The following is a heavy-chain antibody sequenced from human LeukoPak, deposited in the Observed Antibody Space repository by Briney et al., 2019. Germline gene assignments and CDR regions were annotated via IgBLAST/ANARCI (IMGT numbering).Heavy chain of an antibody. J-gene: IGHJ4*02. D-gene: IGHD6-13*01. CDR1: GYTFTGYY. CDR2: INPNSGGT. Sequence: ASVKVSCKASGYTFTGYYTHWVRQAPGQGLEWMGWINPNSGGTNYAQKFQGRVTMTRDTSISTAYMELSRLRSDDTAVYYCARKQQLGPGIGYWGQGTLVTVSS. CDR3: ARKQQLGPGIGY. V-gene: IGHV1-2*02.